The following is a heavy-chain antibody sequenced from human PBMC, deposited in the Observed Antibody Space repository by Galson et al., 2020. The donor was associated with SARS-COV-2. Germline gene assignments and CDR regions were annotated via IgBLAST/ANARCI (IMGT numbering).Heavy chain of an antibody. CDR1: GFTFSSYG. D-gene: IGHD3-22*01. J-gene: IGHJ1*01. Sequence: LSLTCAASGFTFSSYGMHWVRQAPGKGLEWVAVIWYDGSNKYYADSVKGRFTIFRDNSKNTLYLQMNSLRAEDTAVYYCARSLYYYDSSGYQEYFQHWGQGTLVTVSS. CDR3: ARSLYYYDSSGYQEYFQH. CDR2: IWYDGSNK. V-gene: IGHV3-33*01.